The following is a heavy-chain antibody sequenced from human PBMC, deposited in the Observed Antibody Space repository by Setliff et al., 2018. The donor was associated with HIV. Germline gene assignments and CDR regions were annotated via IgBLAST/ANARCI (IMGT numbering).Heavy chain of an antibody. Sequence: SETLSLTCAFSGSSFSSVYHWAWIRQPPGKGLECIGTIFHGGGTYYKPSLKSRVTISVDTSKHQSSLRLSSVTAADTAVYYCARLYYYGSGNYNDAFDIWGQGTMVTVSS. CDR1: GSSFSSVYH. V-gene: IGHV4-38-2*01. J-gene: IGHJ3*02. CDR3: ARLYYYGSGNYNDAFDI. D-gene: IGHD3-10*01. CDR2: IFHGGGT.